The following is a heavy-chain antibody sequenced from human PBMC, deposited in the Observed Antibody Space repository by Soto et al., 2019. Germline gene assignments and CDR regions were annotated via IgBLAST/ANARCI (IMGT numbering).Heavy chain of an antibody. Sequence: GGSLRLSCAASGFTFDDYAMHWVRQAPGKGLEWVSGISWNSGSIGYADSVKGRFTISRDNSKNTLYLQMNSLRAEDTAVYYCAKDRHDFWSGYYTGGFDYWGQGTLVTVSS. CDR1: GFTFDDYA. CDR3: AKDRHDFWSGYYTGGFDY. J-gene: IGHJ4*02. CDR2: ISWNSGSI. V-gene: IGHV3-9*01. D-gene: IGHD3-3*01.